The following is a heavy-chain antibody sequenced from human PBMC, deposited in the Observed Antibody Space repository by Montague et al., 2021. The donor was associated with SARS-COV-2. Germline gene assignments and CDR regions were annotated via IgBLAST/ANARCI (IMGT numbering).Heavy chain of an antibody. CDR2: IYYSGST. V-gene: IGHV4-39*07. D-gene: IGHD6-13*01. J-gene: IGHJ6*02. CDR1: GGSISSSSYY. CDR3: ARDPEETYSSSCYDYCGMDF. Sequence: SETLSLTCTVSGGSISSSSYYWGWIRQPPGKGLEWIGSIYYSGSTYYNPSLKSRVTISVDTTKNQFSLKLSSVTAADTAVYYCARDPEETYSSSCYDYCGMDFWGQGTTVTVSS.